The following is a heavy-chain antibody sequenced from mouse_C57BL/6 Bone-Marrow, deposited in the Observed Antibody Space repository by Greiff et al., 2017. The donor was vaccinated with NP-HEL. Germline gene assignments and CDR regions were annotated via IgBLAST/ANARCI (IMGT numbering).Heavy chain of an antibody. D-gene: IGHD2-5*01. Sequence: QVQLKQSGPELVKPGASVKISCKASGYTFTDYYINWVKQRPGQGLEWIGWIFPGSGSTYYNEKFKGKATLTVDKSSSTAYMLLSSLTSEDSAVYFCARDPAYYSNYPFDYWGQGTTLTVSS. CDR1: GYTFTDYY. J-gene: IGHJ2*01. CDR2: IFPGSGST. CDR3: ARDPAYYSNYPFDY. V-gene: IGHV1-75*01.